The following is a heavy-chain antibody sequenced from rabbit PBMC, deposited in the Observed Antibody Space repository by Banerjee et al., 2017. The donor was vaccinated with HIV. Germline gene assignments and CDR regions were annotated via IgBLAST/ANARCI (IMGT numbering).Heavy chain of an antibody. CDR1: GFSFSSSYY. J-gene: IGHJ6*01. D-gene: IGHD4-1*01. Sequence: QSLEESGGDLVKPGASLTLTCTASGFSFSSSYYMCWVRQAPGKGLEWGACIGAGSSGSTYYANWAKGRFTISKTSSTTVTLQMTSLTAADTATYFCASKYVTTDMDLWGPGTLVTVS. V-gene: IGHV1S40*01. CDR3: ASKYVTTDMDL. CDR2: IGAGSSGST.